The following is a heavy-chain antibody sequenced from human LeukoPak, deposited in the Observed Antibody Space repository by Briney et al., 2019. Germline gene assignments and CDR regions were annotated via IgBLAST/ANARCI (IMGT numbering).Heavy chain of an antibody. CDR1: GFTFSSYA. V-gene: IGHV3-23*01. J-gene: IGHJ4*02. D-gene: IGHD2-2*01. CDR3: AKDRYCSSTSCYADY. CDR2: ISGSGGST. Sequence: GGSLRLSCAASGFTFSSYAMSWVRQAPGKGLEWVSAISGSGGSTYYADSVKGRFTISRDNSKNTLYLQMNSLRAEDTAVYYYAKDRYCSSTSCYADYWGQGTLVTVSS.